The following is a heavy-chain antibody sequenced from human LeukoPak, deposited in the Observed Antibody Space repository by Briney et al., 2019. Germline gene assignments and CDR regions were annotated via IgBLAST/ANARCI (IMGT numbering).Heavy chain of an antibody. V-gene: IGHV4-31*03. CDR1: GGSISSGGYY. D-gene: IGHD6-13*01. CDR3: ARGPAAAGYYYYGMDV. CDR2: IYYSGST. J-gene: IGHJ6*02. Sequence: SQTLSLTCTVSGGSISSGGYYWSWIRQHPGKGLEWIGYIYYSGSTYYNPSLKSRVTISVDTSKNQFSLKLSSVTAADTAVYYCARGPAAAGYYYYGMDVWGQGTTVTVSS.